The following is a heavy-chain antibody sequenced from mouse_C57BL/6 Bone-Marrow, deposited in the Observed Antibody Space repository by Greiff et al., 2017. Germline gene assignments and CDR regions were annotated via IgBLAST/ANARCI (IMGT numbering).Heavy chain of an antibody. Sequence: EVQLQQSGAELVRPGASVKLSCTASGFNIKDDSMHWVKQRPEQGLEWIGWIDPENGDTEYASKFQGKANITADTSSNTAYLQLSSLTSEDTAVYYGTLIAAVVATDYWGQGTTLTVSS. CDR1: GFNIKDDS. CDR2: IDPENGDT. J-gene: IGHJ2*01. CDR3: TLIAAVVATDY. D-gene: IGHD1-1*01. V-gene: IGHV14-4*01.